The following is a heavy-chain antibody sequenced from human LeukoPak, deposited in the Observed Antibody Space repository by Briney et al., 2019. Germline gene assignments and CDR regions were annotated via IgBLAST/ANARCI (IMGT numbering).Heavy chain of an antibody. Sequence: GGSLRLSCAASGFTFSSYSMNWVRQAPGKGLEWVSYISTSSTTIYYADSVKGRLTISRDNAKNSLYLQMNSLRDEDTTVYYCARDGDPNYGSGSYRLLGYYGMDVWGQGTTVTVSS. CDR2: ISTSSTTI. V-gene: IGHV3-48*02. J-gene: IGHJ6*02. CDR3: ARDGDPNYGSGSYRLLGYYGMDV. D-gene: IGHD3-10*01. CDR1: GFTFSSYS.